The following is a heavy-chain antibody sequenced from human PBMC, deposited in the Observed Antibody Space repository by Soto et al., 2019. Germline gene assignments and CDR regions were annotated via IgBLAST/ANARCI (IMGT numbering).Heavy chain of an antibody. Sequence: GGSLRLSCVTSGFTFTKYSMNWVRQAPGKGLEWVSYISYSGETKYYADSLKGRYAISRDDAKNSVYLQMNSLRDGDTAFYYCVRGVVVVVGSTAENFDHWGQGTLVTVSS. CDR1: GFTFTKYS. D-gene: IGHD2-15*01. CDR2: ISYSGETK. V-gene: IGHV3-48*02. J-gene: IGHJ4*02. CDR3: VRGVVVVVGSTAENFDH.